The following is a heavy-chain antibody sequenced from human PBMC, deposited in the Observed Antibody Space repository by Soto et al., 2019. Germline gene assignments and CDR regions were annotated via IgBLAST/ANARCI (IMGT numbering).Heavy chain of an antibody. Sequence: ASVKVSCKASGYTFTSYDINWVRQATGQGLEWMGWMNPNSGNTGYAQKFQGRVTMTRNTSISTAYMELSSLRSEDTAVYYCARCPVLDGSGSYSDWGQGTLVTVSS. V-gene: IGHV1-8*01. CDR1: GYTFTSYD. D-gene: IGHD3-10*01. CDR3: ARCPVLDGSGSYSD. CDR2: MNPNSGNT. J-gene: IGHJ4*02.